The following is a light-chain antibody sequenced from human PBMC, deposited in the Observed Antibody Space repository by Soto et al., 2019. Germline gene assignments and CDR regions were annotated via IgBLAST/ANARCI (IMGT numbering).Light chain of an antibody. J-gene: IGKJ4*01. V-gene: IGKV3-20*01. Sequence: EIVLTQSPGTLSLSPGERATLSCRASQSVSSNYLAWYKQKPGQAPRLLIYDASSRATGIPGRFSGSGSGTDFTLTISRLEPEDFAVYYCQRYGSSPLTFGGGTKVDIK. CDR2: DAS. CDR1: QSVSSNY. CDR3: QRYGSSPLT.